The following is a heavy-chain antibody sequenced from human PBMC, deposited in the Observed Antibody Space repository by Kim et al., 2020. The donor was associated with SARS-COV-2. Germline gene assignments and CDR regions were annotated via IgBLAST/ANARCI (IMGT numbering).Heavy chain of an antibody. V-gene: IGHV3-23*01. Sequence: GGSLRLSCAASGFTFSSYAMSWVRQAQGKGLEWVSGISGSGGSTYYADSVKGRFTVSRDNSKNTLYLLINSLRAEDTAVYYCAKKMTTILTPFDYWGQGTLVTVSS. CDR3: AKKMTTILTPFDY. CDR1: GFTFSSYA. CDR2: ISGSGGST. J-gene: IGHJ4*02. D-gene: IGHD4-4*01.